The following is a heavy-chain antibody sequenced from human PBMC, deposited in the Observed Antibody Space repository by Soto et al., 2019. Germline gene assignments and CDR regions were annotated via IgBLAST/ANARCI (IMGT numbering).Heavy chain of an antibody. CDR2: IYPGDSDT. Sequence: PGESLKISCKGSGYSFTSYFIGWVRQMPGKGLEWMGIIYPGDSDTRYSPSFQGQVTISADKSISTAYLQWSSLKASDSAMYYCASLISARRNYYYGMDVWGQGTTVTVSS. CDR1: GYSFTSYF. CDR3: ASLISARRNYYYGMDV. J-gene: IGHJ6*02. D-gene: IGHD6-6*01. V-gene: IGHV5-51*01.